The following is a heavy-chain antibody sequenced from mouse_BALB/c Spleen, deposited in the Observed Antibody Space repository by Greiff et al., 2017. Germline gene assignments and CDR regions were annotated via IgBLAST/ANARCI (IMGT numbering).Heavy chain of an antibody. CDR2: ISYSGGT. D-gene: IGHD2-1*01. V-gene: IGHV3-2*02. Sequence: DVKLQESGPGLVKPSQSLSLTCTVTGYSITSDYAWNWIRQFPGNKLEWMGYISYSGGTSYNPSLKSRISITRDTSKNQFFLQLNSVTTEDTATYYCARGGDYYGFAYWGQGTLVTVSA. CDR3: ARGGDYYGFAY. CDR1: GYSITSDYA. J-gene: IGHJ3*01.